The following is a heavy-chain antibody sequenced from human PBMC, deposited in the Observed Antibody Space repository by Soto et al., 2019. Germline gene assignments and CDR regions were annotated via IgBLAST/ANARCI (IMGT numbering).Heavy chain of an antibody. CDR1: GYAFEVAW. CDR3: TTGRRDYYGNSYMDL. J-gene: IGHJ6*03. V-gene: IGHV3-15*01. D-gene: IGHD3-22*01. CDR2: IKSKPDGGTT. Sequence: EMQLGESGGGLVKPGGSLRLSCAVSGYAFEVAWMNWVRQAPGKGLEWVGRIKSKPDGGTTEYAAPVEGRFTNSRDDSTSTLYLQMNSLRTEDTAVYYCTTGRRDYYGNSYMDLWGKGTTVTVSS.